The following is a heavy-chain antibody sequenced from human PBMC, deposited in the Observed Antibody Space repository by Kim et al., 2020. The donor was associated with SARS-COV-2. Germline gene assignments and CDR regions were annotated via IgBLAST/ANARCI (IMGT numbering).Heavy chain of an antibody. V-gene: IGHV4-30-2*05. Sequence: LKSRVTISVDTSKNQFSLKLSSVTAADTAVYYCARVHGGLWSGYYYFDYWGQGTLVTVSS. CDR3: ARVHGGLWSGYYYFDY. D-gene: IGHD3-3*01. J-gene: IGHJ4*02.